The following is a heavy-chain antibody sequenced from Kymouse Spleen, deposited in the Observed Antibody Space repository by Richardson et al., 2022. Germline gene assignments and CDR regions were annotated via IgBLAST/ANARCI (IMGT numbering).Heavy chain of an antibody. Sequence: EVQLVESGGGLVQPGGSLKLSCAASGFTFSGSAMHWVRQASGKGLEWVGRIRSKANSYATAYAASVKGRFTISRDDSKNTAYLQMNSLKTEDTAVYYCTRQSSGWHFDYWGQGTLVTVSS. CDR1: GFTFSGSA. CDR3: TRQSSGWHFDY. J-gene: IGHJ4*02. V-gene: IGHV3-73*02. D-gene: IGHD6-19*01. CDR2: IRSKANSYAT.